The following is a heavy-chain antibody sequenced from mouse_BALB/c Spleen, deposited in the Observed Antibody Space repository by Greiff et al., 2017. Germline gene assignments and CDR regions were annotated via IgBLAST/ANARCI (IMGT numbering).Heavy chain of an antibody. Sequence: VQLQQPGAELVRPGTSVKVSCKASGYAFTNYLIEWVKQRPGQGLEWIGVINPGSGGTNYNEKFKGKATLTADKSSSTAYMQLSSLTSDDSAVYFCARKNGNYLYYFDYWGQGTTLTVSS. CDR1: GYAFTNYL. J-gene: IGHJ2*01. CDR3: ARKNGNYLYYFDY. V-gene: IGHV1-54*01. D-gene: IGHD2-1*01. CDR2: INPGSGGT.